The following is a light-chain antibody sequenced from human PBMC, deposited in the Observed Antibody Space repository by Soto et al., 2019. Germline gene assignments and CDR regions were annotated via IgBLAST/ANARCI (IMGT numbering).Light chain of an antibody. J-gene: IGLJ1*01. CDR2: EVS. CDR1: SSDVGGYNY. Sequence: QSALTQPASVSGSPGQSITISCTGTSSDVGGYNYVSWYQQHPGKAPKLMIYEVSNRPSGVSNRFSGSKSGNTASLTLSGLQAEDEADDYCSSYTSSSALYVFGTGTKLTVL. CDR3: SSYTSSSALYV. V-gene: IGLV2-14*01.